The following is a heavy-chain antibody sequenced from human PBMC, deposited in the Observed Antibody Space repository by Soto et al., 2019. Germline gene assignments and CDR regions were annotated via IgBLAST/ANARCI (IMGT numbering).Heavy chain of an antibody. CDR3: ARRTVNIRTFYSGLKTHCFDY. J-gene: IGHJ4*02. Sequence: SETLSLTFAVSGDSMNSSDYYWGWIRQPPGKGLEWIGSIYYSGSTYYNPSLQSRVAISVDTSKNQFSLKSKSVTAADTAIYYCARRTVNIRTFYSGLKTHCFDYWGQGAPVTVSS. D-gene: IGHD6-19*01. CDR1: GDSMNSSDYY. CDR2: IYYSGST. V-gene: IGHV4-39*01.